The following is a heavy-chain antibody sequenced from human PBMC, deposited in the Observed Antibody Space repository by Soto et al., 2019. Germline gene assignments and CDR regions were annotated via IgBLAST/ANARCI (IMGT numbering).Heavy chain of an antibody. J-gene: IGHJ3*02. CDR1: GYTFTSYG. V-gene: IGHV1-18*01. D-gene: IGHD3-22*01. CDR2: ISAYNGNT. CDR3: AKRESYYCYLSSCYYPSDAFDI. Sequence: ASVKVSCKASGYTFTSYGISWVRQAPGQGLEWMGWISAYNGNTNYAQKLQGRVTMTTDTSTSTAYMELRSLRSDDTAVYYCAKRESYYCYLSSCYYPSDAFDIWG.